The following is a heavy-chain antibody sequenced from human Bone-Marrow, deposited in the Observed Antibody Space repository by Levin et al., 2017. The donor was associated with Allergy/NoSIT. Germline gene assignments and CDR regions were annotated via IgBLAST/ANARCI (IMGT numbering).Heavy chain of an antibody. CDR3: ARGIGRSWSLDN. J-gene: IGHJ4*02. D-gene: IGHD6-13*01. V-gene: IGHV3-66*01. CDR2: IYSSGST. Sequence: SGESLKISCAVSGFTVSSDYMSWVRQAPGKGLEWVSLIYSSGSTYYADSVKGRFTLSRDTSKNTLYLQMSSLRVEDTAVYHCARGIGRSWSLDNWGQGTLVTVSS. CDR1: GFTVSSDY.